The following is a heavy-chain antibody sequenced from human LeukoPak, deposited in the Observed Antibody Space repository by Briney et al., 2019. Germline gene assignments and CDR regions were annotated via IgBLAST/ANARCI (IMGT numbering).Heavy chain of an antibody. Sequence: PGGSLRLSCAAFGFTFSSYGMHWVRQAPGKGLEWVAVISYDGSNKYYADSVKGRFTISRDNSKNTLYLQMNSLRAEDTAVYYCAKDLKKKVAVAGTGDDFDYWGQGTLATVSS. V-gene: IGHV3-30*18. CDR2: ISYDGSNK. J-gene: IGHJ4*02. CDR3: AKDLKKKVAVAGTGDDFDY. CDR1: GFTFSSYG. D-gene: IGHD6-19*01.